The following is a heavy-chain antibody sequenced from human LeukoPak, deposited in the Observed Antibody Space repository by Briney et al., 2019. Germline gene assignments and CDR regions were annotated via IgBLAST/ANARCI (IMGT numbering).Heavy chain of an antibody. Sequence: GGSLRLSCVASGFTLSSHWMSWVRQAPGKGLEWVANINQDGSAKYFVDSVKGRFTISRDNAKNSMYLQMNSLRAEDTAVYYCARSFRDYYDSSGPYYFDYWGQGTLVTVSS. V-gene: IGHV3-7*01. CDR3: ARSFRDYYDSSGPYYFDY. CDR2: INQDGSAK. J-gene: IGHJ4*02. CDR1: GFTLSSHW. D-gene: IGHD3-22*01.